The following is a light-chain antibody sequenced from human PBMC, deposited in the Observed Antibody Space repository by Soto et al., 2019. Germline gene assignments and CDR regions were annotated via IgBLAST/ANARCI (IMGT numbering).Light chain of an antibody. Sequence: EIVLTQSPVTLSLSPGESATLSCRHSQSVRSSYLAWYQQTPGQTPRFLIYAASSRATGIPDRFSGSGSWTDLSLTISRLEAEDFAVYYCQQYGSSPRTCGQGTKGDIK. CDR1: QSVRSSY. CDR2: AAS. CDR3: QQYGSSPRT. V-gene: IGKV3-20*01. J-gene: IGKJ1*01.